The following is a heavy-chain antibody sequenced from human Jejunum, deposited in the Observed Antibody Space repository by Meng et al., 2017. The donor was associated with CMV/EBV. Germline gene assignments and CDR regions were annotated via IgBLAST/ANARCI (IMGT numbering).Heavy chain of an antibody. CDR3: ARDRSPGGYGSGLFAS. V-gene: IGHV1-69*10. D-gene: IGHD3-10*01. CDR2: IMPILENG. J-gene: IGHJ5*01. Sequence: SGDHFGNFAISWVRQAPGQGLEWLGEIMPILENGNYPQKFRDRVTITADRSTSTAYLKLKRLTSEDTAMYYCARDRSPGGYGSGLFASWGLGTLVTVSS. CDR1: GDHFGNFA.